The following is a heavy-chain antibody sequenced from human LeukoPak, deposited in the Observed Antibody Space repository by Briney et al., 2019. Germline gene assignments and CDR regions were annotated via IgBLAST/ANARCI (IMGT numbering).Heavy chain of an antibody. CDR2: IFPNSGGT. CDR3: ARDGHIPGAVHSPFDY. CDR1: GYTFTDYY. J-gene: IGHJ4*02. D-gene: IGHD6-13*01. Sequence: GASVKVSCKASGYTFTDYYIHWVRQAPGQGLEWMGWIFPNSGGTDYAQKFQGRVTMTRDTSISTAYMELSRLRSDDTAVDYCARDGHIPGAVHSPFDYWGQGTLVTVSS. V-gene: IGHV1-2*02.